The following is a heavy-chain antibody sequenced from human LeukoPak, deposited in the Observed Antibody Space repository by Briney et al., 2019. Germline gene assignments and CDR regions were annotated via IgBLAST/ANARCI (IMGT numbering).Heavy chain of an antibody. J-gene: IGHJ4*02. CDR1: GYTFTSYD. Sequence: GASVKVSCKASGYTFTSYDINWVRQATGQGLEWMGWIGRHNGNANYAQRLQGRVTMTTDTSTSTTYMELRSLRSDVTAVYYCAREGELNTVPPIFDLWGQGPSSPSPQ. V-gene: IGHV1-18*01. CDR3: AREGELNTVPPIFDL. CDR2: IGRHNGNA. D-gene: IGHD4-17*01.